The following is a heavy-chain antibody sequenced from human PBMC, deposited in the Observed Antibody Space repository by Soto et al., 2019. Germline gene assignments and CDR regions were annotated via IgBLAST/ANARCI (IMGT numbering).Heavy chain of an antibody. J-gene: IGHJ4*02. D-gene: IGHD5-12*01. V-gene: IGHV4-4*02. CDR3: TKNSAYALDY. Sequence: QVQLQESGPGLVKPSGTLSLSCAVSGGSVSNNNWWSWVRQSPGNGLEWIGEIHHSGGTSYNPSLESRATLSVDKSKNELSLRLNYVTAADTAVYYCTKNSAYALDYWGLGILVTVS. CDR1: GGSVSNNNW. CDR2: IHHSGGT.